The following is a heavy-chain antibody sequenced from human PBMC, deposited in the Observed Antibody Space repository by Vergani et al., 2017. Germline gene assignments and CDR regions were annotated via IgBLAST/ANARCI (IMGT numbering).Heavy chain of an antibody. J-gene: IGHJ6*03. CDR2: IYWNDDQ. Sequence: QITLKESGPTLVKPTQTLTLTCTFSGFSLNTRGVSVAWIRQPPGKALDWLALIYWNDDQHYSPSLNNSVTITKDTSKNQVVLTMTNMDYVDTGTYYCVYRKSGCGTTGXFYPFYYYYYMDVWGKGATVTVSS. D-gene: IGHD1-7*01. CDR1: GFSLNTRGVS. CDR3: VYRKSGCGTTGXFYPFYYYYYMDV. V-gene: IGHV2-5*04.